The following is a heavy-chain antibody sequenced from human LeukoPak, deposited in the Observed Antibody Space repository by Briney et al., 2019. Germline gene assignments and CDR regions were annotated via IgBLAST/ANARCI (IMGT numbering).Heavy chain of an antibody. CDR1: GFTFSSYE. Sequence: PGGSLRLSCAASGFTFSSYEMNWVRQAPGKGLEWVSVIYRGGSTYYADSVKGRFTISRHNSRDTMYLQMNSLRTEDTAVYYCARTLRGGKFDYWGQGTLVTVSS. J-gene: IGHJ4*02. CDR3: ARTLRGGKFDY. D-gene: IGHD4-23*01. CDR2: IYRGGST. V-gene: IGHV3-53*04.